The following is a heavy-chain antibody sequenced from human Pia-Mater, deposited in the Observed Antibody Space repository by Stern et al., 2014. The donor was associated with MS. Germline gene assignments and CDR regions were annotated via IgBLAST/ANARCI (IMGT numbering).Heavy chain of an antibody. CDR2: IFLSDSET. CDR1: GYSFSSYG. V-gene: IGHV5-51*01. D-gene: IGHD3-22*01. Sequence: VQLVQSGAEVKKPGESLKIACKGSGYSFSSYGIAWVRQMPGKGLEWMGMIFLSDSETRYSPSFEGQVTISVDKSTSTAYLHWSSLKASDTARYYCGREVALTAGLLGFWGQGTQVIVS. J-gene: IGHJ4*02. CDR3: GREVALTAGLLGF.